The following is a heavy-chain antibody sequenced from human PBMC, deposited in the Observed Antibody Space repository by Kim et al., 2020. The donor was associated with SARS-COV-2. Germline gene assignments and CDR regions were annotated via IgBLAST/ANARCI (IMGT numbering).Heavy chain of an antibody. Sequence: GGSLRLSCVGSGFTFNTYSINWVRQTPGKGLEWLSSITSTSTYVDYADLVKGRFTISRDNAKNSVYLDIMNVRAEDSGVYYCARDPYGSHIYVDFWGQGTRITVSS. D-gene: IGHD3-10*01. CDR2: ITSTSTYV. V-gene: IGHV3-21*01. CDR1: GFTFNTYS. CDR3: ARDPYGSHIYVDF. J-gene: IGHJ4*02.